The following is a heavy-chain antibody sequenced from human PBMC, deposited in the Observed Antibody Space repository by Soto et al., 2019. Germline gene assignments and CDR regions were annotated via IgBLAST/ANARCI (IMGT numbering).Heavy chain of an antibody. CDR1: GFTFASSA. D-gene: IGHD6-6*01. V-gene: IGHV1-58*01. CDR3: AADPRQLAYYYYGMDV. Sequence: GASVKVSCKASGFTFASSAVQWVRQARGQRLEWIGWIVVGSGNTNYAQKFQERVTITRDMSTSTAYMELSSLRSEDTAVYYCAADPRQLAYYYYGMDVWGQGTTVTVSS. CDR2: IVVGSGNT. J-gene: IGHJ6*02.